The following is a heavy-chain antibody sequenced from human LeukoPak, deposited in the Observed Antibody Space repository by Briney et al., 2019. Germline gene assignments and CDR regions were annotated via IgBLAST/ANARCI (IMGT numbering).Heavy chain of an antibody. V-gene: IGHV4-59*01. CDR1: GGSISSYY. CDR3: ARTNPMVRGVIISPYYYYGMDV. CDR2: IYYSGST. D-gene: IGHD3-10*01. J-gene: IGHJ6*02. Sequence: SETLSLTCTVSGGSISSYYWSWIRQPPGKGLEWIGYIYYSGSTNYNPSLKSRVTISVDTSKNQFSLKLSSVTAADTAVYYCARTNPMVRGVIISPYYYYGMDVWGQGTAVTVSS.